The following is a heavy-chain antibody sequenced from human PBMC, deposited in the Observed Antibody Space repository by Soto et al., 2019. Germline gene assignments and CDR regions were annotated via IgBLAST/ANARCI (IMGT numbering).Heavy chain of an antibody. CDR1: GGTFSSYA. CDR3: ATGWELLLMRGYYYYGMDV. V-gene: IGHV1-69*13. CDR2: IIPIFGTA. D-gene: IGHD1-26*01. J-gene: IGHJ6*02. Sequence: VASVKVSCKASGGTFSSYAISWVRQAPGQGLEWMGGIIPIFGTANYAQKFQGRVTITADESTSTAYMELSSLRSEDTAVYYCATGWELLLMRGYYYYGMDVWGQGTTVTVSS.